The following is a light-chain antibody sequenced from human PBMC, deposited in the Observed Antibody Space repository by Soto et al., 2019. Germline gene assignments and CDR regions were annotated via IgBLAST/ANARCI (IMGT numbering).Light chain of an antibody. Sequence: EIVMTQSPATLSVSPVERVTLSCRASQSVAGHLAWYQQKPGQAPRLIISGASTRATGIPARFSGTGSGTEFTLTISSLQSEDFALYYCQQYNDWPLTFGQGTKVEIK. V-gene: IGKV3-15*01. CDR1: QSVAGH. CDR3: QQYNDWPLT. CDR2: GAS. J-gene: IGKJ1*01.